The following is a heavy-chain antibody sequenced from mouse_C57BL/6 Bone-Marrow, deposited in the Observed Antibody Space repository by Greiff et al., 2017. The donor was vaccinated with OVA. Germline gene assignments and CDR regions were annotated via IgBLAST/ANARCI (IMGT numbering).Heavy chain of an antibody. Sequence: VKLQQPGAELVKPGASVKLSCKASGYTFTSYWMHWVKQRPGQGLEWIGMIHPNRGSTNYNEKFKSKATLTVAKSSSTAYMQLSSLTSEDSAVYYCARLLRYPYYAMDYWGQGTSVTVSS. D-gene: IGHD1-1*01. CDR3: ARLLRYPYYAMDY. CDR1: GYTFTSYW. J-gene: IGHJ4*01. CDR2: IHPNRGST. V-gene: IGHV1-64*01.